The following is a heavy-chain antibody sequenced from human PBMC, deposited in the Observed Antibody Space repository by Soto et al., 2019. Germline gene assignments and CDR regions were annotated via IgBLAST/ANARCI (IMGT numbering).Heavy chain of an antibody. J-gene: IGHJ3*02. CDR2: IIPILGIA. CDR3: ARGELGYCSSTSCYTVDAFDI. CDR1: GGTFSGYT. V-gene: IGHV1-69*02. D-gene: IGHD2-2*02. Sequence: SVKVSCKASGGTFSGYTISWVRQAPGQGLEWMGRIIPILGIANYAQKFQGRVTITADKSTSTAYMELSSLRSEDTAVYYCARGELGYCSSTSCYTVDAFDIWGQGTMVTVSS.